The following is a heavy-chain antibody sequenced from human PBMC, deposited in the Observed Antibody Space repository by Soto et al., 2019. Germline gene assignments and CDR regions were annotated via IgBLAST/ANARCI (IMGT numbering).Heavy chain of an antibody. V-gene: IGHV5-10-1*01. CDR3: ACRVSNRLDA. CDR1: GYRFTNNW. D-gene: IGHD2-2*01. J-gene: IGHJ5*02. Sequence: GESLKISCQVSGYRFTNNWITWVRQMPGKGLEWMGRIDPSDSYTFYSPSFQGHVTFSVDKSINTAYVQWTRLKASDTAMYYCACRVSNRLDAWGKAILVTVSS. CDR2: IDPSDSYT.